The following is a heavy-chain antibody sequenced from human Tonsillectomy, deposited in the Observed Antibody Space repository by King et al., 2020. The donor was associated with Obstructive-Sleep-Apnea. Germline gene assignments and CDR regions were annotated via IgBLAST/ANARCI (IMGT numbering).Heavy chain of an antibody. CDR3: AKDLNYYGSGSYYNGRDY. Sequence: VQLVESGGGLVQPGGSLRLSCAASGFTFSSYAMSWVRQAPGKGLEWVSAISGSGGSTYYADSVKVRFTISRDNSKNTLYLQMNSLSAEDTAVYYCAKDLNYYGSGSYYNGRDYWGQGTLVTVSS. CDR2: ISGSGGST. J-gene: IGHJ4*02. D-gene: IGHD3-10*01. V-gene: IGHV3-23*04. CDR1: GFTFSSYA.